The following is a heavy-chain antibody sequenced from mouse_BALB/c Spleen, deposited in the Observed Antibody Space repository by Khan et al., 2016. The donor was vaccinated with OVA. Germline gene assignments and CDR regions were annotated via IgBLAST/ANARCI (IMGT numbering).Heavy chain of an antibody. CDR2: IIYTGYT. J-gene: IGHJ3*01. CDR3: TKSTYRYAFVY. D-gene: IGHD2-12*01. V-gene: IGHV3-8*02. CDR1: GDSITSGY. Sequence: EVQLQESGPSLVKPSQTLSLTCSVTGDSITSGYWNWIRKFPGNKLEYMGYIIYTGYTYYNPSLKSRISITRHTSKNQYYLQLSSVTDEDTATYYCTKSTYRYAFVYWGQGTLVTVSA.